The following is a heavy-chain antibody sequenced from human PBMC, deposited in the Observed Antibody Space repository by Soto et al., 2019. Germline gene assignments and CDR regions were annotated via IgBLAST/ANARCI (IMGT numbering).Heavy chain of an antibody. CDR2: INPNSGGT. CDR3: AVDYDSSGYYPGGWFDP. V-gene: IGHV1-2*02. J-gene: IGHJ5*02. D-gene: IGHD3-22*01. CDR1: GYTFTGYY. Sequence: QAQLVQSGAEVKKPGASVKVSCKASGYTFTGYYMHWVRQAPGQGLEWMGWINPNSGGTNYAQKFQGRVTMTRDTSISTAYMELSRLRSDDTAVYYCAVDYDSSGYYPGGWFDPWGQGTLVTVSS.